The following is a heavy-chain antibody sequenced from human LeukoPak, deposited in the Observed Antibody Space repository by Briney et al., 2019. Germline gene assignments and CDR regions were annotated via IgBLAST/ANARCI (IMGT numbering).Heavy chain of an antibody. V-gene: IGHV3-9*01. Sequence: GRSLRLSCAASGFTFDDYAMHWVRQAPGKGLEWVSGISWNSGSIGYADSVKGRFTISRDNAKNSLYLQMNSLRAEDTALYYCAKEFYLLAGQFSWDWGQGTLVTVSS. CDR2: ISWNSGSI. CDR3: AKEFYLLAGQFSWD. D-gene: IGHD6-19*01. CDR1: GFTFDDYA. J-gene: IGHJ4*02.